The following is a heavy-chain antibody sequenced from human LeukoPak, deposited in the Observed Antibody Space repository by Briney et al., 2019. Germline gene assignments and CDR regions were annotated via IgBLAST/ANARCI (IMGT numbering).Heavy chain of an antibody. CDR2: IYYSGST. J-gene: IGHJ5*02. CDR3: ARHIVLLWFGELSNWFDP. D-gene: IGHD3-10*01. CDR1: GGSISSYY. V-gene: IGHV4-59*08. Sequence: PSETLSPTCTVSGGSISSYYWSWIRQPPGKGLEWIGYIYYSGSTNYNPSLKSRVTISVDTSKNQFSLKLSSVTAADTAVYYCARHIVLLWFGELSNWFDPWGQGTLVTVSS.